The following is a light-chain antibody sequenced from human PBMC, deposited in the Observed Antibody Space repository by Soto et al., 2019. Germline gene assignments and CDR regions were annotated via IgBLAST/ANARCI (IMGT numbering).Light chain of an antibody. Sequence: EIQMTQSPSTLSASVGDRVTITCRSSQSISTWVAWYQQRPGKAPKVLIYDASNLQSGVPSRFSGSGSGTEFTLTISSLHHDDFATYFCQQYNEYLYTFGQGTKLEIK. J-gene: IGKJ2*01. CDR3: QQYNEYLYT. CDR2: DAS. V-gene: IGKV1-5*01. CDR1: QSISTW.